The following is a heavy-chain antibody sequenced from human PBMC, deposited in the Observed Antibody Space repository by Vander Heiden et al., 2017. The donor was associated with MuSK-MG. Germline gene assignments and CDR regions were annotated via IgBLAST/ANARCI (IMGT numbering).Heavy chain of an antibody. V-gene: IGHV4-59*01. D-gene: IGHD6-13*01. CDR3: ARSYSSSWPYYYYYYMDV. Sequence: QVQLQESGPGLVKPSETLSLTCTVSGGSISSYHWSWIRQPPGKGLEWIGYIYYSGSTNYNPSLKSRVTISVDTSKNQFSLKLSSVTAADRAVYYCARSYSSSWPYYYYYYMDVWGKGTTVTVSS. CDR2: IYYSGST. J-gene: IGHJ6*03. CDR1: GGSISSYH.